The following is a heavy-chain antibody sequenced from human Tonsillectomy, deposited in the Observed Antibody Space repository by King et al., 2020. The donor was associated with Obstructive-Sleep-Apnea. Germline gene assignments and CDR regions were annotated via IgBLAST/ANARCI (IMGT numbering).Heavy chain of an antibody. D-gene: IGHD2-2*01. J-gene: IGHJ4*02. V-gene: IGHV1-8*01. CDR3: ARRRGAGSSDY. CDR2: RNLTSGNT. Sequence: VQLVESGAEVKKPGASVKVSCTASGYTFTNYDIKWVRQATGQGLEWMGGRNLTSGNTGYAQKFQGRVTMTRNTAISTAYMELTSLRSEDTAVYYCARRRGAGSSDYWGQGTLVTVSS. CDR1: GYTFTNYD.